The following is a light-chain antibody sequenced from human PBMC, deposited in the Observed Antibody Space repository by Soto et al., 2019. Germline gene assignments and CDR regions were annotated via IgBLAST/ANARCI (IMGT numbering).Light chain of an antibody. CDR1: STDVGLYNY. CDR3: SSYTSSNTSV. Sequence: QSVLIQPASVSGSPGQSITISCTGTSTDVGLYNYVSWYQQHPGKAPKLMIFEVSNRPSGVSNRFSGSKSGNRASLTISGLQAEDEADYHCSSYTSSNTSVFGTGTKVTVL. J-gene: IGLJ1*01. V-gene: IGLV2-14*01. CDR2: EVS.